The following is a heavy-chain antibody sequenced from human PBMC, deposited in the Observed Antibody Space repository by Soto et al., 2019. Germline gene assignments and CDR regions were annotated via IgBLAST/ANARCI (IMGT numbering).Heavy chain of an antibody. Sequence: QITLKESGPTLVKPTQTLTLTCTFPGFSFSSIGEGVGGIRQPPGKALEWLALIYWDDDKRYSPSLKSRLTITKDTSKNQMVLTMTNMDPVDTATYYCVQSRCGGDCLQSYSSHSYYGLDVWGQGTTVTVSS. J-gene: IGHJ6*02. CDR1: GFSFSSIGEG. CDR3: VQSRCGGDCLQSYSSHSYYGLDV. CDR2: IYWDDDK. V-gene: IGHV2-5*02. D-gene: IGHD2-21*02.